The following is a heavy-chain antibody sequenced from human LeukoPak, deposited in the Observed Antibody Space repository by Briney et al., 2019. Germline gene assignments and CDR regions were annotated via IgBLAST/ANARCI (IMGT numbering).Heavy chain of an antibody. J-gene: IGHJ3*02. CDR1: GFTFSSYA. Sequence: PGGSLRLSCAASGFTFSSYAMSWVRQAPGKGLEWVSAISGSGGSTYYADSVKGRFTISRDNAKNSLYLQMNSLRAEDTAVYYCARGREEYSSPLPPQIWGQGTMVTVSS. V-gene: IGHV3-23*01. CDR2: ISGSGGST. CDR3: ARGREEYSSPLPPQI. D-gene: IGHD6-6*01.